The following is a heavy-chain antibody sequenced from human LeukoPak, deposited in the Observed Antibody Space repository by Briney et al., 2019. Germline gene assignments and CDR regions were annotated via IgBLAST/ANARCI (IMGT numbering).Heavy chain of an antibody. D-gene: IGHD3-3*01. Sequence: SETLSLTCTVSGASISSYYWSWIRQPPGKGLEWIGYIYYSGSTNYNPSLKSRVTFSVDTSKNQSSLKLSSVTAADTAVYYCARVAPPDFWSGYHYYMDVWGKGTTVTVSS. V-gene: IGHV4-59*01. CDR1: GASISSYY. CDR2: IYYSGST. J-gene: IGHJ6*03. CDR3: ARVAPPDFWSGYHYYMDV.